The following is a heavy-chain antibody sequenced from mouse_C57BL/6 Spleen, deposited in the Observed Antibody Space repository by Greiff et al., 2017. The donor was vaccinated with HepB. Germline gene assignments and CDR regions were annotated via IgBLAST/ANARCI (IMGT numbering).Heavy chain of an antibody. D-gene: IGHD3-2*02. Sequence: QVTLKESGPGILQSSQTLSLTCSFSGFSLSTSGMGVSWIRQPSGKGLEWLAHIYWDDDKRYNPSLKSRLTISKDTSRNQVFLKITSVDTADTATYYCARIRGPLSRGYAMDYWGQGTSVTVSS. V-gene: IGHV8-12*01. CDR1: GFSLSTSGMG. J-gene: IGHJ4*01. CDR3: ARIRGPLSRGYAMDY. CDR2: IYWDDDK.